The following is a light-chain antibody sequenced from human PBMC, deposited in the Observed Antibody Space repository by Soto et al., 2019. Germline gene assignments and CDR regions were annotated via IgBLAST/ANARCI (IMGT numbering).Light chain of an antibody. CDR3: SSFAGNNNLV. CDR2: EVS. Sequence: QSALTQPPSASGSPGQSVTISCTGTSSDVGGYNYVSWYQQHPGNAPKLMISEVSKRPSGVPDRFSGSKSGNTASLTVPGLQAEDEADYYCSSFAGNNNLVFGGGTKLTVL. J-gene: IGLJ2*01. V-gene: IGLV2-8*01. CDR1: SSDVGGYNY.